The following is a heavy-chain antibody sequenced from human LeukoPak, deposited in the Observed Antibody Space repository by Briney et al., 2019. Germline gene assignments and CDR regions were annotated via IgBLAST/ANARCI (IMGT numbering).Heavy chain of an antibody. CDR2: VSTYNGNT. CDR1: GYTFTSYG. CDR3: ARQSTGSYYSPIDY. V-gene: IGHV1-18*01. Sequence: ASVKVSCKASGYTFTSYGISWVRQAPGQGLEWMGWVSTYNGNTKYAQNLQGRVATTTDTSTSTAYMELRSLRSDDTAMYYCARQSTGSYYSPIDYWGQGTLVTVSS. D-gene: IGHD1-26*01. J-gene: IGHJ4*02.